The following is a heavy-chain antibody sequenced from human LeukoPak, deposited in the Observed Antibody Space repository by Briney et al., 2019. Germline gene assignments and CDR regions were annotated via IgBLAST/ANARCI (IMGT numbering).Heavy chain of an antibody. J-gene: IGHJ3*02. CDR1: GYSFTSYW. Sequence: GESLRISCKGSGYSFTSYWIGWVRQMPGKGLEWMGRIVPGDSYTSYSPSFQGHVTISADKSISTAYLQWSCLKASDTAMYYSAILYRKWLLPQWDAFDIWDQGTMVTVSS. CDR2: IVPGDSYT. V-gene: IGHV5-10-1*01. D-gene: IGHD3-22*01. CDR3: AILYRKWLLPQWDAFDI.